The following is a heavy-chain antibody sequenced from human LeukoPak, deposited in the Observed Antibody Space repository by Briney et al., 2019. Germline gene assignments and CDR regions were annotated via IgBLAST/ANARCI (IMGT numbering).Heavy chain of an antibody. V-gene: IGHV1-69*04. CDR3: ARAPLVRGGPGDFDY. CDR2: IIPILGIA. Sequence: ASVKVSCKASGGTFSSYAISWVRQAPGQGLEWMGRIIPILGIANYAQKFQGRVTITADKSTSTAYMELRSLRSDDTAVYYCARAPLVRGGPGDFDYWGQGTLVTVSS. J-gene: IGHJ4*02. CDR1: GGTFSSYA. D-gene: IGHD6-6*01.